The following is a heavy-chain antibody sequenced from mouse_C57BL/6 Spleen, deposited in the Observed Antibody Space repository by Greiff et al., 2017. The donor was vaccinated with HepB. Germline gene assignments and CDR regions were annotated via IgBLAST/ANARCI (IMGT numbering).Heavy chain of an antibody. Sequence: VHVKQSGPELVKPGASVKMSCKASGYTFTDYNMHWVKQSHGKSLEWIGYINPNNGGTSYNQKFKGKATLTVNKSSSTAYMELRSLTSEDSAVYYCARGVYDGYYFDYWGQGTTLTVSS. CDR1: GYTFTDYN. D-gene: IGHD2-3*01. V-gene: IGHV1-22*01. CDR3: ARGVYDGYYFDY. J-gene: IGHJ2*01. CDR2: INPNNGGT.